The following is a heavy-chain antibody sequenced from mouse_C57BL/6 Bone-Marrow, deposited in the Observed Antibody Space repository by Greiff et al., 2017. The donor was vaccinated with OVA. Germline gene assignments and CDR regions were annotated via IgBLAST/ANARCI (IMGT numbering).Heavy chain of an antibody. CDR1: GYTFTDYY. D-gene: IGHD1-1*01. CDR2: INPNNGGT. V-gene: IGHV1-26*01. CDR3: ARGVTVDY. J-gene: IGHJ2*01. Sequence: VQLQQSGPELVKPGASVKISCKASGYTFTDYYMNWVKQSHGKSLEWIGDINPNNGGTSYNQKFKGKATLTVDKSSSTAYMELRSLTSEDSAVYYCARGVTVDYWGQGTTLTVSS.